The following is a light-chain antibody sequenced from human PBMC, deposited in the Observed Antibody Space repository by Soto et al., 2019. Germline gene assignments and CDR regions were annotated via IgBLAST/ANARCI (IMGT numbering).Light chain of an antibody. CDR1: SSDGGGYNY. J-gene: IGLJ2*01. CDR3: SPYTSSNALVV. V-gene: IGLV2-14*01. Sequence: QSALTQPAYVSGSPGQSITISCTGTSSDGGGYNYVYWYQQHPGKAPKLMIYEVSNRPSGGSNRFSGSTSCNTDSLTISGLHAEYESENYLSPYTSSNALVVFGGGTKLPV. CDR2: EVS.